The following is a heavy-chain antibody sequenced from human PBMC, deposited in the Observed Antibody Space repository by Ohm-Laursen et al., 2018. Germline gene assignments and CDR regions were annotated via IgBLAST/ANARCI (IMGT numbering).Heavy chain of an antibody. Sequence: SLRLSCAASGFTFSSYAMSWVRQAPGKGLEWVSAISGSGGSTYYADSAKGRFTISRDNSKNTLYLQMNSLRAEDTAVYYCATWSGYPYWYFDLWGRGTLVTVSS. J-gene: IGHJ2*01. V-gene: IGHV3-23*01. D-gene: IGHD3-3*01. CDR1: GFTFSSYA. CDR3: ATWSGYPYWYFDL. CDR2: ISGSGGST.